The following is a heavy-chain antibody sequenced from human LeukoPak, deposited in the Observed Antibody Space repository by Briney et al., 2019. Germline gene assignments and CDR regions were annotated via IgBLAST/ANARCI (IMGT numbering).Heavy chain of an antibody. V-gene: IGHV3-48*04. D-gene: IGHD6-13*01. CDR3: VRDPSYGSSWYYYMDV. J-gene: IGHJ6*03. Sequence: WGSLRLSCAASEFTIVRYVRNWVRQAPGKGLEWVWYIRSSRFKIVYADSVKGRFTISRDNSKNSLYLQMDSLRVEDTAVYYCVRDPSYGSSWYYYMDVWGKGTTVTVSS. CDR1: EFTIVRYV. CDR2: IRSSRFKI.